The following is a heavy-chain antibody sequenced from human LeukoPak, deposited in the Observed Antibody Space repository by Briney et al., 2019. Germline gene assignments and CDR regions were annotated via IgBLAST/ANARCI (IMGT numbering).Heavy chain of an antibody. CDR1: GGSFSGYY. J-gene: IGHJ6*02. D-gene: IGHD3-10*01. CDR3: ARGKNYYGWKLSYGMDV. CDR2: INHSGST. Sequence: PSETLSLTCAVYGGSFSGYYWSWIRQPPGKGLEWIGEINHSGSTNYNPSLKSRVTISVDTSKNQFSLKLSSVTAADTAVYYCARGKNYYGWKLSYGMDVWGQGTTVTASS. V-gene: IGHV4-34*01.